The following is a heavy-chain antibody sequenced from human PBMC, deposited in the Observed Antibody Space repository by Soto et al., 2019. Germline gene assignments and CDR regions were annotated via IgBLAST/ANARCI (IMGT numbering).Heavy chain of an antibody. CDR1: GGSISSSNW. CDR2: IYHSGST. CDR3: ARDRRARENGSGSNYYYGMDV. D-gene: IGHD3-10*01. J-gene: IGHJ6*02. Sequence: SETLSLTCAVSGGSISSSNWWSWVRQPPGKGLEWIGEIYHSGSTNYNPSLKSRVTISVDKSKNQFSLKLSSVTAADTAVYYCARDRRARENGSGSNYYYGMDVWGQGTTVTVSS. V-gene: IGHV4-4*02.